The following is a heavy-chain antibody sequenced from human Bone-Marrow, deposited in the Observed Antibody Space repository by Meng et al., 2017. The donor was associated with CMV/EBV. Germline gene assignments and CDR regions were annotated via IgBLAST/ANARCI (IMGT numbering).Heavy chain of an antibody. Sequence: SVKVSCKASGGTFSSYTISWVRQAPGQGLEWMGRIIPILGIANYAQKFQGRVTITADKSTSTAYMELSSLRSEDTAVYYCARDSAFNYYDLWSGYYTGGLGMDVWGQGTTVTVSS. CDR2: IIPILGIA. D-gene: IGHD3-3*01. CDR3: ARDSAFNYYDLWSGYYTGGLGMDV. V-gene: IGHV1-69*04. CDR1: GGTFSSYT. J-gene: IGHJ6*01.